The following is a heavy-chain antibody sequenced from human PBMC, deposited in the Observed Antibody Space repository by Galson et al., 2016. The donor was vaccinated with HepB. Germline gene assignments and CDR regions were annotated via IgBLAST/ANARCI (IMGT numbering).Heavy chain of an antibody. CDR3: TRQPYHNTSYYPGFAY. CDR1: RFTFSHFT. CDR2: ISATGTRI. J-gene: IGHJ4*02. D-gene: IGHD3-22*01. V-gene: IGHV3-48*02. Sequence: SLRLSCAASRFTFSHFTMNWVRQAPGKGLEWVSYISATGTRIYYADSVKGRFAISRDNAKNSVFLQMNSLRDEDTALYYCTRQPYHNTSYYPGFAYWGQGAPVTVSS.